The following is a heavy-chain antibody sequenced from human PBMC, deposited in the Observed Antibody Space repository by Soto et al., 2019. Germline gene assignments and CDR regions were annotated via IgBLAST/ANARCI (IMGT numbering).Heavy chain of an antibody. Sequence: EVQLLESGGRFVQPGGSLRLSCAASGFTFRSYGMSWVRQGPGKGLEWISAISDNGGRTDYADSVKGRFTISRDNSKNTLFLQMNTLTAEDTAVYYCAKRELDDKWGQGTLVTVS. V-gene: IGHV3-23*01. CDR2: ISDNGGRT. CDR3: AKRELDDK. J-gene: IGHJ4*02. CDR1: GFTFRSYG. D-gene: IGHD3-3*02.